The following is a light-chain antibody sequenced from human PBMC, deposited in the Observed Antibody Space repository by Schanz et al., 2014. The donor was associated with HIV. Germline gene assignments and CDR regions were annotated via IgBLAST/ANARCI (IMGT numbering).Light chain of an antibody. Sequence: QSALTQPASVSGSPGQSITISCTGASSDVGGDNYVSWYQQHPGRTPKLIIYDVSNRPSGISNRFSGSKSGNTASLTISGLQAEDEAEYFCSSSSTNTCVFGGGTKLTVL. CDR3: SSSSTNTCV. CDR1: SSDVGGDNY. CDR2: DVS. J-gene: IGLJ2*01. V-gene: IGLV2-14*03.